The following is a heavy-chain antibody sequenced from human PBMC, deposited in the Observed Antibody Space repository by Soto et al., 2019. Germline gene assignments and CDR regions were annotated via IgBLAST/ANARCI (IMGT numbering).Heavy chain of an antibody. CDR1: GYTFMHYD. J-gene: IGHJ3*01. CDR2: ISPSTGKA. V-gene: IGHV1-18*01. Sequence: QVQLVQSGADVKKPGASVKLSCKASGYTFMHYDIGWVRQAPGQGPEWLGRISPSTGKADYPQKFQGRVTMTTDTSTTTAYMEMRSLRPDDTAVYYFARDQTKWLNDAYDLWGQGTMVTVSS. CDR3: ARDQTKWLNDAYDL. D-gene: IGHD2-8*01.